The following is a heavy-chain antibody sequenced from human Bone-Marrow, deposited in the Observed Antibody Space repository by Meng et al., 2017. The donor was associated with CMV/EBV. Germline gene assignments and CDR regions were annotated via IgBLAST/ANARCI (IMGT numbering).Heavy chain of an antibody. CDR1: GYTFTGYY. V-gene: IGHV1-2*02. Sequence: ASVKVSCKASGYTFTGYYMHWVRQAPGQGLEWMGWINPNSGGTNYAQKFQGRVTMTRDTSISTAYMELSRLRSDDTAVYYCASDVKGLFNPAGLDYWGQGTLVTVSS. CDR2: INPNSGGT. CDR3: ASDVKGLFNPAGLDY. D-gene: IGHD6-13*01. J-gene: IGHJ4*02.